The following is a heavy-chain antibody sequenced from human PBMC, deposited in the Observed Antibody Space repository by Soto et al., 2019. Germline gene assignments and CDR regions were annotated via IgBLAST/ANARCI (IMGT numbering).Heavy chain of an antibody. CDR2: IYPGDSDT. CDR1: GCSFTSYW. CDR3: AKHRGDNKGGGVDV. J-gene: IGHJ6*02. V-gene: IGHV5-51*01. D-gene: IGHD2-21*01. Sequence: PGESLKISCKASGCSFTSYWIGWVRQMPGKGLEWMGIIYPGDSDTTYSPSSRGQVTISADKSISTAYLQWNSLKASDTGIYYCAKHRGDNKGGGVDVWGQGTTVTVSS.